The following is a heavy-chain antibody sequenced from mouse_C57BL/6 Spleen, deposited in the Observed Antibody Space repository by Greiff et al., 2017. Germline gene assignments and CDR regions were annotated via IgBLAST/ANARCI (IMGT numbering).Heavy chain of an antibody. D-gene: IGHD1-1*01. V-gene: IGHV1-80*01. J-gene: IGHJ1*03. CDR2: IYPGDGDT. CDR3: ARYPHYYGSSYWYFDV. CDR1: GYAFSSYW. Sequence: VQLQQSGAELVKPGASVKISCKASGYAFSSYWMNWVKQRPGKGLEWIGQIYPGDGDTNYNGKFKGKATLTADKSSSTAYMQLSSLTSEDSAVYFCARYPHYYGSSYWYFDVWGTGTTVTVSS.